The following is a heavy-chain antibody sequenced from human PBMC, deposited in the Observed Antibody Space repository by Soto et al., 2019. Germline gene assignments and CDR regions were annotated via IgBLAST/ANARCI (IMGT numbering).Heavy chain of an antibody. CDR2: IIPIFGTA. Sequence: QVQLVQSGAEVKKPGSSVKVSCKASGGTFSSYAISWVRQAPGQGLEWMGGIIPIFGTANYAQKFQGRITITANESTCTANMELSSLRSEDTAVYYCARHPGGRGYYYGMDVWGQGTTVTVSS. D-gene: IGHD2-15*01. J-gene: IGHJ6*02. CDR1: GGTFSSYA. V-gene: IGHV1-69*12. CDR3: ARHPGGRGYYYGMDV.